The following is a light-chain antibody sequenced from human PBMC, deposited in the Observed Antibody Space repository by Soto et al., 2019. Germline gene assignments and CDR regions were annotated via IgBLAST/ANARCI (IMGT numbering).Light chain of an antibody. CDR3: QQHYSTPLT. V-gene: IGKV4-1*01. CDR1: QSVLYSSNNQNY. J-gene: IGKJ1*01. CDR2: WSS. Sequence: DIVMTQSPDSLAVSLGERATINCKSSQSVLYSSNNQNYLAWYQQKPGQPPKLLIYWSSIRESGVPDRFSGSGSGTDFTLTISSLQAEDVAVHYCQQHYSTPLTFGQGTKVEIK.